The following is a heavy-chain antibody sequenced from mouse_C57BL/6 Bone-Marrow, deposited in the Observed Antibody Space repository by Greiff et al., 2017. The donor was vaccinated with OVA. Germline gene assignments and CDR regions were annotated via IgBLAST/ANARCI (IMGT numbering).Heavy chain of an antibody. V-gene: IGHV5-9-1*02. D-gene: IGHD1-1*01. J-gene: IGHJ2*01. CDR3: TTVENLTTVVPYYFDY. CDR2: ISSGGDYI. Sequence: EVQRVESGEGLVKPGGSLKLSCAASGFTFSSYAMSWVRQTPEKRLEWVAYISSGGDYIYYADTVKGRFTITRDNARNTLYLQMSSLKSEDTAMYDCTTVENLTTVVPYYFDYWGQGTTLTVSS. CDR1: GFTFSSYA.